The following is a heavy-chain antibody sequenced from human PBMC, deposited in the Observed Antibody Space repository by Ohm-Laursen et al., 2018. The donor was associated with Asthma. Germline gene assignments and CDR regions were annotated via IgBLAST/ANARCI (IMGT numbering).Heavy chain of an antibody. V-gene: IGHV3-33*01. D-gene: IGHD2/OR15-2a*01. CDR2: VWNDGSNT. J-gene: IGHJ4*02. CDR1: GFMFSSNG. Sequence: SLRLSCTASGFMFSSNGMHWVRQAPGKGLEWVAVVWNDGSNTHYADSVRGRFTISRDNSNNRLYLQMNSLRAEDTAIYYCARDFGSRGNILVGYFDNWGQGTLVTVSA. CDR3: ARDFGSRGNILVGYFDN.